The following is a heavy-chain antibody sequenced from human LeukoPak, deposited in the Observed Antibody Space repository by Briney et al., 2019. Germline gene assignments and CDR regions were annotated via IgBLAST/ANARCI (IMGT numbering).Heavy chain of an antibody. CDR2: IGYDGDNK. CDR3: AKDPSTLYSSGLDF. Sequence: GGSLRLSCAASGFTFRNYAMHWVRQAPCKGLEGVAIIGYDGDNKYYADSVKGRFTISRDNSKNTLSLQMNSLRGEDTAVYYCAKDPSTLYSSGLDFWGQGTLVTVSS. D-gene: IGHD6-19*01. CDR1: GFTFRNYA. J-gene: IGHJ4*02. V-gene: IGHV3-30*02.